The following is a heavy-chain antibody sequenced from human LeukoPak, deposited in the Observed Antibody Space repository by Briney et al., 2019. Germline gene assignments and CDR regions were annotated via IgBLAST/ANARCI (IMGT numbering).Heavy chain of an antibody. CDR2: IHPNNGAT. D-gene: IGHD3-10*01. Sequence: GASVKVSCKASGYTFTGSGWYLYWLRQAPGRGLECVGWIHPNNGATLYAQKCQGRVAMTTDTSISTAYMELSRLRPDDTAMYYCARDGPAQMVDFDYWGQGTLVTVSS. J-gene: IGHJ4*02. V-gene: IGHV1-2*02. CDR1: GYTFTGSGWY. CDR3: ARDGPAQMVDFDY.